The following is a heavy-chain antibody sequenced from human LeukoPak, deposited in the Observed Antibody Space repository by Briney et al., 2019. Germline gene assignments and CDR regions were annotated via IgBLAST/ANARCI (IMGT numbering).Heavy chain of an antibody. CDR3: ARDRGRLHLFDY. J-gene: IGHJ4*02. CDR2: IRFDGSEK. V-gene: IGHV3-30*02. D-gene: IGHD4-11*01. CDR1: GFTFSSYG. Sequence: GGSLRLSCTASGFTFSSYGMHWVRQAPGKGLEWVSFIRFDGSEKYYADSVRGRFTISRDNSKNTLSLQMNSLRAEDTALYYCARDRGRLHLFDYWGQGTLVTVSS.